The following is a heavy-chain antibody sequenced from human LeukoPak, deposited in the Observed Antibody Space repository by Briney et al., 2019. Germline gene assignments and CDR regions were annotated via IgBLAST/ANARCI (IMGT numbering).Heavy chain of an antibody. V-gene: IGHV4-59*08. D-gene: IGHD6-13*01. J-gene: IGHJ4*02. CDR2: IYSSGIT. CDR3: AKHDGSSWAY. CDR1: GGSISGYY. Sequence: PSETLSLTCTVSGGSISGYYWSWIRQPPGQGLEWIGYIYSSGITDYNPSLKSRVTISEDTSKNQFSLRLGSVTAADTALYYCAKHDGSSWAYWGQGTLVTVSS.